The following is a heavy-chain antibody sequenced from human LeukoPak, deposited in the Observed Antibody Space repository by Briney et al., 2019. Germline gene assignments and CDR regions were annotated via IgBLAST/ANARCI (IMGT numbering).Heavy chain of an antibody. D-gene: IGHD3-3*01. CDR2: INRDGSEK. J-gene: IGHJ4*02. V-gene: IGHV3-7*03. Sequence: GGSLRLSCVVSGFTLSSRWMMWVRQAPGEGLEWMTNINRDGSEKNYVDSVKGRLTITRDNAENSLYLQMNSLKVEDSAIYYCATYDSWSGYNIAYWGQGTLVTVSS. CDR3: ATYDSWSGYNIAY. CDR1: GFTLSSRW.